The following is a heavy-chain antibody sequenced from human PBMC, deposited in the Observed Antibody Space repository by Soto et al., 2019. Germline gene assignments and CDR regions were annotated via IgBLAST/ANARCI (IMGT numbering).Heavy chain of an antibody. CDR2: INKSGVT. CDR1: GGSFSGFY. Sequence: QVQLQQWGAGLLKPAETLSLTCVVYGGSFSGFYWSWIRQPPGKGLEWIAEINKSGVTMYNPSLRSRVTISVDTSRNQFSLKMSSVSAADTAVYYCARGRMAGIGRFDPWGQGTLVTVSS. V-gene: IGHV4-34*01. CDR3: ARGRMAGIGRFDP. D-gene: IGHD6-19*01. J-gene: IGHJ5*02.